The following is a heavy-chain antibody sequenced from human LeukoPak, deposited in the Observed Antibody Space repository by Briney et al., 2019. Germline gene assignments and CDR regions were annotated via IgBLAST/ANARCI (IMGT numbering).Heavy chain of an antibody. CDR1: GYTFTSYY. V-gene: IGHV1-46*01. CDR2: INPSGGST. CDR3: ARDYLAYYYDSSGYIGY. Sequence: ASVKVSCKASGYTFTSYYIHWVRQAPGQGLEWMGIINPSGGSTSYAQKFQGRVTMTRDTSTSTVYMELSSLRSEDTAVYYCARDYLAYYYDSSGYIGYWGQGTLVTVSS. D-gene: IGHD3-22*01. J-gene: IGHJ4*02.